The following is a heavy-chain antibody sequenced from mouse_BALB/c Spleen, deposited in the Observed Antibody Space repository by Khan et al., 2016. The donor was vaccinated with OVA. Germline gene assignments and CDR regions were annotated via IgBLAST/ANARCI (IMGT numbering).Heavy chain of an antibody. CDR1: GYTFPNYG. J-gene: IGHJ2*01. CDR3: ARKEYGHDFDY. Sequence: QIQLVQSGPELKKPGETVKISCKASGYTFPNYGMHWVKQAPGKGLKWMGWINTYTGEPTYADDFKGRFAFSLETSASTAYLQINNLKNEDTATYFCARKEYGHDFDYWGQGTTLTVSS. V-gene: IGHV9-3-1*01. CDR2: INTYTGEP. D-gene: IGHD2-10*02.